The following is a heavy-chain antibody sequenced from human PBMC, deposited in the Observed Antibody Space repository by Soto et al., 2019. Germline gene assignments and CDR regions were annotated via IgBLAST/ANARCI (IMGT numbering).Heavy chain of an antibody. D-gene: IGHD3-10*01. CDR1: GGSITNSY. Sequence: PAETLSLTCTVSGGSITNSYWSWIRQPPGKRLEWIGYIYYSGSTYYNPSLKSRVTISVDTSKNQFSLNLRSVTAADTAVYYCANYRRGWFDPWGQGTLVTVSS. CDR3: ANYRRGWFDP. V-gene: IGHV4-59*01. J-gene: IGHJ5*02. CDR2: IYYSGST.